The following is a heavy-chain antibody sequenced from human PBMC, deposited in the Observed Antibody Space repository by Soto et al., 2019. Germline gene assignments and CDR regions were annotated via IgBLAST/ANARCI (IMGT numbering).Heavy chain of an antibody. V-gene: IGHV1-2*04. Sequence: QVQLVQSGAEVKKPGASVKVSCKASGYTFTGYYMHWVRQAPGQGLEWMGWINPNSGGTNSAQKFQGWVTMTRDTSISTAYMELSRLRSDDTAVYYCAREGLPYGSGSYYNVWGQGTLVTVSS. CDR2: INPNSGGT. D-gene: IGHD3-10*01. J-gene: IGHJ4*02. CDR1: GYTFTGYY. CDR3: AREGLPYGSGSYYNV.